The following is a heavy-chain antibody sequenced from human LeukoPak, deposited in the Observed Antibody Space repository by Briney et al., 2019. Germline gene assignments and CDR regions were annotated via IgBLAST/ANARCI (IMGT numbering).Heavy chain of an antibody. D-gene: IGHD4-17*01. V-gene: IGHV3-30*04. CDR2: ISFDGTNK. CDR3: ATDYGDYEPIDY. CDR1: GVTLSNYA. J-gene: IGHJ4*02. Sequence: GGSLRLSCTASGVTLSNYAMHWVRRPPGRGLEWVAVISFDGTNKYYGASVEGRFSVSRDNSKNTVYLQMNSLRPDDTAMYYCATDYGDYEPIDYWGQGTLVTVSS.